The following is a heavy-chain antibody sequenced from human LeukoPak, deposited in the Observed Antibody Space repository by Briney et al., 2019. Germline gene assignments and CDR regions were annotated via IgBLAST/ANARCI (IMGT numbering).Heavy chain of an antibody. D-gene: IGHD6-19*01. Sequence: GGSLRLSCAASGFTVSSNHMSWVRQAPGKGLEWVSSISSSSSYIYYADSVKGRLTISRDNAKNSLYLQMNSLRAEDTAVYYCARDAGWLAYYYYYYGMDVWGQGTTVTVSS. CDR1: GFTVSSNH. V-gene: IGHV3-21*01. J-gene: IGHJ6*02. CDR3: ARDAGWLAYYYYYYGMDV. CDR2: ISSSSSYI.